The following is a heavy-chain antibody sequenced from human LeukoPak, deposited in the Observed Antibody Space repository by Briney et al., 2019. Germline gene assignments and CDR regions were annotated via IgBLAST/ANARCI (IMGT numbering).Heavy chain of an antibody. D-gene: IGHD6-19*01. Sequence: GGTLRLSCAASGFTFSSYGMSWVRQAPGKGLEWVSYISSSSSTIYYADSVKGRFTISRDNAKNSLYLQMNSLRAEDTAVYYCARDPKQWLIGGFDYWGQGTLVTVSS. J-gene: IGHJ4*02. CDR3: ARDPKQWLIGGFDY. V-gene: IGHV3-48*01. CDR1: GFTFSSYG. CDR2: ISSSSSTI.